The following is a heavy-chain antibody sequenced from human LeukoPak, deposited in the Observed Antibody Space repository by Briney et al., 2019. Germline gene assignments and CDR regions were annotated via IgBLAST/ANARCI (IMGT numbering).Heavy chain of an antibody. CDR2: IWYDGSSK. J-gene: IGHJ4*02. CDR1: GFTFSSYG. D-gene: IGHD3-10*01. CDR3: ARDGGGGYGSGSYIDY. V-gene: IGHV3-33*01. Sequence: HGRSLRLSCAASGFTFSSYGMHWVRQAPGKGLEWVAVIWYDGSSKYYADSVKGRFTISRDNSKNTLYLQMNSLRAEDTAVYYCARDGGGGYGSGSYIDYWGQGTLVTVSS.